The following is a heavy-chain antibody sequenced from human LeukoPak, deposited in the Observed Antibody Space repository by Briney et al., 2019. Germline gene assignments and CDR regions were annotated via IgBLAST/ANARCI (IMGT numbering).Heavy chain of an antibody. J-gene: IGHJ4*02. V-gene: IGHV3-21*01. Sequence: GGSLRLSRAASGFTFSSYSMNWVRQAPGKGLEWVSSISSSSSYIYYADSVKGRFTISRDNAKNSLYLQMNSLRAEDTAVYYCARGGPQLGINWGQGTPVTVSS. D-gene: IGHD7-27*01. CDR3: ARGGPQLGIN. CDR1: GFTFSSYS. CDR2: ISSSSSYI.